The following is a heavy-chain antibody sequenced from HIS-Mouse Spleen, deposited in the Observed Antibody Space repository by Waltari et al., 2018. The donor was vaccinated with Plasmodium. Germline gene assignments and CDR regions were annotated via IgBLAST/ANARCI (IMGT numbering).Heavy chain of an antibody. CDR2: ISYDGSNK. D-gene: IGHD5-18*01. V-gene: IGHV3-30*04. CDR3: ASYSWYFDY. Sequence: QVQLVESGGGVVQPGRSLRLSWSASGFTFSSYAMHWVRQAPGKGLEWVAVISYDGSNKYYADSVKGRFTISRDNSKNTLYLQMNSLRAEDTAVYYCASYSWYFDYWGQGTLVTVSS. J-gene: IGHJ4*02. CDR1: GFTFSSYA.